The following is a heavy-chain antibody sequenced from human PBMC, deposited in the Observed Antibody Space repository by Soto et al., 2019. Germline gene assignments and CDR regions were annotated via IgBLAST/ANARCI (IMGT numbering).Heavy chain of an antibody. Sequence: SETLSLTCTVSGGSISSSSYYWGWIRQPPGKGLEWIGSIYYSGSTYYNPSLKSRVTISVDTSKNQFSLKLSSVTAADTAVYYCCHGEDGYYSSWRYYYYYYGMDVWGQGTTVTVSS. V-gene: IGHV4-39*01. CDR3: CHGEDGYYSSWRYYYYYYGMDV. D-gene: IGHD6-6*01. J-gene: IGHJ6*02. CDR1: GGSISSSSYY. CDR2: IYYSGST.